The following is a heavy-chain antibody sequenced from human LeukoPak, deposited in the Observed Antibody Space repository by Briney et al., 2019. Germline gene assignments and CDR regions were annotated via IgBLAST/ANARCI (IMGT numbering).Heavy chain of an antibody. CDR2: IYYSGST. Sequence: SETLSLTCTVSGGSISSYYWSWIRQPPGKGLEWIGYIYYSGSTNYNPSLKSRVTISVDTSKNQFSLKLSSVTAADTAVYYCARETGGIAAAGNWFDPWGQGTLVTVSS. V-gene: IGHV4-59*01. D-gene: IGHD6-13*01. J-gene: IGHJ5*02. CDR3: ARETGGIAAAGNWFDP. CDR1: GGSISSYY.